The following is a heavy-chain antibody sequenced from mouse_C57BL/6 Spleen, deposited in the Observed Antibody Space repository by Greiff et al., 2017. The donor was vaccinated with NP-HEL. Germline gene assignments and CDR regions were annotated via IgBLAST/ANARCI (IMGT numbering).Heavy chain of an antibody. CDR2: IDPSDSYT. V-gene: IGHV1-50*01. D-gene: IGHD1-1*01. CDR3: ARSYPYGSSSGFAY. Sequence: QVQLKQPGAELVKPGASVKLSCKASGYTFTSYWMQWVKQRPGQGLKWIGEIDPSDSYTNYNQKFKGKATLTVDTSSSTAYMQLSSLTSEDSAVYYCARSYPYGSSSGFAYWGQGTLVTVSA. CDR1: GYTFTSYW. J-gene: IGHJ3*01.